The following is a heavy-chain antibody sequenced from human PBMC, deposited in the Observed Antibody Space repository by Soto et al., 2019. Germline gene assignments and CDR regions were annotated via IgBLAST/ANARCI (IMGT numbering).Heavy chain of an antibody. Sequence: QVQLVQSGAEVKKPGSSVKVSCKASGGTFSSYTISWVRQAPGQGLEWMGRIIPILGIANYAQKFQGRVTIAADKSTSTAYMGLSSMRSEDPAVYYCARAEVWGWFGEFRYSYYYMDVWGKGTTVTVSS. D-gene: IGHD3-10*01. J-gene: IGHJ6*03. CDR2: IIPILGIA. V-gene: IGHV1-69*02. CDR1: GGTFSSYT. CDR3: ARAEVWGWFGEFRYSYYYMDV.